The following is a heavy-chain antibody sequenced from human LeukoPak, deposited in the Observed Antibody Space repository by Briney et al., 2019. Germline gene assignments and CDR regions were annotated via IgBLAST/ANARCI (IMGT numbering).Heavy chain of an antibody. CDR2: INPSGGST. D-gene: IGHD3-16*01. CDR3: ALGDAVTHYYYYMDV. CDR1: GYTFTSYY. V-gene: IGHV1-46*01. Sequence: VASVKVSCKASGYTFTSYYMHWVRQAPGQGLEWMGIINPSGGSTSYAKKFQGRVTMTRDTSTSTVYMELSSLRSEDTAVYYCALGDAVTHYYYYMDVWGKGTTVTVSS. J-gene: IGHJ6*03.